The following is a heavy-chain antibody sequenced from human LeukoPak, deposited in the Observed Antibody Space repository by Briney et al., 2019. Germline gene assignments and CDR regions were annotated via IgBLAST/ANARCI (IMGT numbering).Heavy chain of an antibody. CDR2: IKSDGST. D-gene: IGHD3-10*01. CDR3: ARAITYFYGSVTHDWFDP. CDR1: GFTFSSYW. Sequence: HPGGSLRLSCTVSGFTFSSYWMHWVRQTPGKGLMWVSRIKSDGSTIYADSVKGRFTISRDNAKNMVYLQMNSLRAEDAAMYYCARAITYFYGSVTHDWFDPWGQGTLVTVSS. J-gene: IGHJ5*02. V-gene: IGHV3-74*01.